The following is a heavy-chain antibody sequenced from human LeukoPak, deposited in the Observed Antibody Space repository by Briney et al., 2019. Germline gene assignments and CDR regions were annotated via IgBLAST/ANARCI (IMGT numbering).Heavy chain of an antibody. D-gene: IGHD3-22*01. Sequence: PGKSLRLSCAASGFTFSSYAMHWVRQAPGKGLEWVAVIWYDRSNKYYADSVKGRFTISRDNSNNTLYLQMNSLTAEDTAVYYCARHLFRGSSGPYFDYWGQGTLVTVAS. CDR2: IWYDRSNK. V-gene: IGHV3-33*01. CDR1: GFTFSSYA. CDR3: ARHLFRGSSGPYFDY. J-gene: IGHJ4*02.